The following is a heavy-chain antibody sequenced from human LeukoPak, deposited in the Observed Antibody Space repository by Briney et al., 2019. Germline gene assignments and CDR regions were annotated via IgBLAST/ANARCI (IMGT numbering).Heavy chain of an antibody. V-gene: IGHV5-51*01. Sequence: GESLKISCKGSGYSFATYWIAWVRQVPGKGLEWMGVIFPDDSATKYSPSFQGQVTISADKSSSTAYLQWGSLKASDAAMYYCARPGSELYYDFWSGYSEGWVAFDIWGQGTMVTVSS. CDR3: ARPGSELYYDFWSGYSEGWVAFDI. CDR2: IFPDDSAT. D-gene: IGHD3-3*01. CDR1: GYSFATYW. J-gene: IGHJ3*02.